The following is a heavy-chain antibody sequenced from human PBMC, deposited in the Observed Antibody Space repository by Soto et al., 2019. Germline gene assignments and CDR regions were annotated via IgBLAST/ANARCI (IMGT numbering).Heavy chain of an antibody. Sequence: ASVKVSCKASGGTFSSYAISWVRQAPGQGLEWMGGIIPIFGTANYAQKFQGRVTITADESTSTAYMELSSLRSEDTAVYYCARDPESKHYYDSSGYYFDYWGQGTLVTVSS. CDR1: GGTFSSYA. J-gene: IGHJ4*02. V-gene: IGHV1-69*13. D-gene: IGHD3-22*01. CDR3: ARDPESKHYYDSSGYYFDY. CDR2: IIPIFGTA.